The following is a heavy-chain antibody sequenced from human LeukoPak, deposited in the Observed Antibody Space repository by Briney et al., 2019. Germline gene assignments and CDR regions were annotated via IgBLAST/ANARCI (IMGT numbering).Heavy chain of an antibody. Sequence: GGSLRLSCAASGFTFSSYGMYWVRQAPGKGLEWVALISKDGSDEDHADSVKGRFTISRDNSKDTLYLQMISLRIEDTAVYYCAREAYYGSGRSRQPSPVWGQGTLVTVSS. CDR2: ISKDGSDE. D-gene: IGHD3-10*01. J-gene: IGHJ4*02. CDR3: AREAYYGSGRSRQPSPV. V-gene: IGHV3-30*06. CDR1: GFTFSSYG.